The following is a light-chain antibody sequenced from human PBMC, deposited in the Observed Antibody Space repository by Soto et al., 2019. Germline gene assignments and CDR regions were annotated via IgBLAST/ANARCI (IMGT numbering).Light chain of an antibody. CDR1: QSISSGY. J-gene: IGKJ1*01. CDR3: QRYGTSLTWT. V-gene: IGKV3-20*01. Sequence: EIVLTQSPGTLSLSPGERATLSCRAIQSISSGYLAWYQQKPGQAPRLLIYGASSRATGIPDRFSGSGSETDFTLTISRLEPEDFAVYYCQRYGTSLTWTFGQGTKVDI. CDR2: GAS.